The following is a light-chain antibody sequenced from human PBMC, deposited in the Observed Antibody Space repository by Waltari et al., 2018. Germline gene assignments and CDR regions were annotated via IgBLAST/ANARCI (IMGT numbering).Light chain of an antibody. CDR2: GNN. Sequence: QSVLTQPPSLSGAPGQRVPMSCTGSSPNIGAGFDVHWYHHLPGTAPKLLIFGNNNRPSGVPDRFSASKSGASASLAITGLQSEDEAVYYCQSYDSRLSVVVFGGGTKLTVL. CDR1: SPNIGAGFD. V-gene: IGLV1-40*01. J-gene: IGLJ2*01. CDR3: QSYDSRLSVVV.